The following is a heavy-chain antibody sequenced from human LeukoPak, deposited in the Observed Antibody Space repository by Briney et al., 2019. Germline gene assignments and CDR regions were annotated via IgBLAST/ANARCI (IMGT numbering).Heavy chain of an antibody. CDR1: GFTFSSYS. Sequence: GGSLRLSCAASGFTFSSYSMNWVRQAPGKGLEWVSSISSSSSYIYYADSVKGRFTISRDNAKNSLYLQMNSLRAEDTAVYYCAGGNGYCSSTSCYVSLDYWGQGTLVTVSS. CDR2: ISSSSSYI. D-gene: IGHD2-2*01. J-gene: IGHJ4*02. CDR3: AGGNGYCSSTSCYVSLDY. V-gene: IGHV3-21*01.